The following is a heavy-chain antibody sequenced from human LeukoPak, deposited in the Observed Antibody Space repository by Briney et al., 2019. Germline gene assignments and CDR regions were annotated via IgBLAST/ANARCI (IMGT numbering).Heavy chain of an antibody. J-gene: IGHJ1*01. D-gene: IGHD3-22*01. CDR3: ARAPSEIGGYYPEYFRH. Sequence: PGGSLRLSCAAAVFTFSNYWMHWVRQAPGKGLVWVSRIKSDGRTNYADSVKGRFTISRDNAKNTVSLQMNSLRAEDTGVYYCARAPSEIGGYYPEYFRHWGQGTLVTVSS. V-gene: IGHV3-74*01. CDR1: VFTFSNYW. CDR2: IKSDGRT.